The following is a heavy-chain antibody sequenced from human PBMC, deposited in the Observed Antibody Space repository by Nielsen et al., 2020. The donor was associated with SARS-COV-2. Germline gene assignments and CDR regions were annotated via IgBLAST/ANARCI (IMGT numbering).Heavy chain of an antibody. CDR3: ARDAAYSRFDY. V-gene: IGHV3-7*05. J-gene: IGHJ4*02. CDR2: INEDGSVV. D-gene: IGHD4-11*01. CDR1: GFTFGDYA. Sequence: GESLKISCTGSGFTFGDYALSWVRQAPGKGLEWVANINEDGSVVNYVDSVKGRFTISRDNAGKSLYLQMNSLRAEDTAVYYCARDAAYSRFDYWGQGTLVTVSS.